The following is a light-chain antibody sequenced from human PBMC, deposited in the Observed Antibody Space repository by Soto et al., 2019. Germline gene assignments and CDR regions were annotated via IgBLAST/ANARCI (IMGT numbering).Light chain of an antibody. CDR1: QDINNW. Sequence: DIQVTQSPSSVSASVGDRVTITCRASQDINNWLAWYQQKPGKAPKLLIYTTSNLQSVVPSRFSGSGSGTDFTLTISSLQPEDFATYYCQQANSFPLTFGGGTKVEIK. CDR2: TTS. V-gene: IGKV1D-12*01. J-gene: IGKJ4*01. CDR3: QQANSFPLT.